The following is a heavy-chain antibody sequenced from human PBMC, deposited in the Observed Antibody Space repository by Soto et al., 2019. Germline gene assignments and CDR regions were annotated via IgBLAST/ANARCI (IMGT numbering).Heavy chain of an antibody. Sequence: EVQLVESGGGLVHPGGSLSLSCAASGFTLSDHYMDWVRQAPGKGLGWVGRSTNKANSYTADYAPSVKGRFTILIDDSMNSLHLHMNGLKKAYTAMYVCASAVEYGDYGSYCYVMDVWGQDNTVTVSS. CDR2: STNKANSYTA. CDR3: ASAVEYGDYGSYCYVMDV. D-gene: IGHD4-17*01. CDR1: GFTLSDHY. V-gene: IGHV3-72*01. J-gene: IGHJ6*02.